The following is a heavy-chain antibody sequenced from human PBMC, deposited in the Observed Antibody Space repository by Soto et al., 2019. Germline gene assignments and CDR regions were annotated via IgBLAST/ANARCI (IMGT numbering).Heavy chain of an antibody. CDR2: ISSSSSYI. CDR3: ARVMGAGFDY. V-gene: IGHV3-21*01. J-gene: IGHJ4*02. CDR1: GFTFSSYS. D-gene: IGHD1-26*01. Sequence: EVQLVESGGGLVKPGGSLRLSCAASGFTFSSYSMNWVRQAPGKGLEWVSSISSSSSYIYYADSVKGRFTISRDNAKNLLYLQMNSLRAEDTAVYYCARVMGAGFDYWGQGTLVTVSS.